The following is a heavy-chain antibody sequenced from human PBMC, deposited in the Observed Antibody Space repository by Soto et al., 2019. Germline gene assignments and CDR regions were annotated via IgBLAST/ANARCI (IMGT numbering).Heavy chain of an antibody. D-gene: IGHD2-15*01. V-gene: IGHV4-34*01. CDR3: ARDGYCSGGSCYSRAFDI. J-gene: IGHJ3*02. Sequence: ETLSLTCAVYGGSFSGYYWSWIRQPPGKGLEWIGEINHSGSTNYNPSLKSRVTISVDTSKNQFSLKLSSVTAADTAVYYCARDGYCSGGSCYSRAFDIWGQGTMVTVSS. CDR2: INHSGST. CDR1: GGSFSGYY.